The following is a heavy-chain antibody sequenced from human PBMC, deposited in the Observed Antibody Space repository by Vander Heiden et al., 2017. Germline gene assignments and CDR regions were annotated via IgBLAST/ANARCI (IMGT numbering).Heavy chain of an antibody. CDR1: GGTLSSST. Sequence: QLVQSGAAVRKPGSSVKVSCKASGGTLSSSTITWVRQAPGQGLKWMGGYIPILGTTNYAQKFQGRVTITADESTSTVFMELSSLRSEDTAVYFCARGSGYNYGYLDTLDIWGQGTMVTVSS. D-gene: IGHD5-18*01. CDR3: ARGSGYNYGYLDTLDI. J-gene: IGHJ3*02. CDR2: YIPILGTT. V-gene: IGHV1-69*01.